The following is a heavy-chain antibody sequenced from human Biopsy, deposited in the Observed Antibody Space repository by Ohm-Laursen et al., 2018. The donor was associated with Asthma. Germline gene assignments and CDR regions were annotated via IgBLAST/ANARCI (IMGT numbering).Heavy chain of an antibody. V-gene: IGHV3-74*01. Sequence: LSLTCAASGFTFSSYWMHWVRQAPGKGLVWVSRINSDGSSTSYADSVKGRFTISRDNAKNTLYLQMNSLRAEDTAVYYCARDLTMVQGGFADYWGQGTLVTVSS. CDR1: GFTFSSYW. CDR2: INSDGSST. J-gene: IGHJ4*02. CDR3: ARDLTMVQGGFADY. D-gene: IGHD3-10*01.